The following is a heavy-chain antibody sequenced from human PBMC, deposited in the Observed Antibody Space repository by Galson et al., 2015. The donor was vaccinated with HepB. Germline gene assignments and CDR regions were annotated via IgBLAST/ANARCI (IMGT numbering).Heavy chain of an antibody. V-gene: IGHV3-74*01. J-gene: IGHJ4*02. Sequence: SLRLSCAASGFTFSWYWMHWVRQVPGKGQVWVARINSDGSYTTYADSVKGRFTISRDNAKNTLYLQMNSPRAEDTALYYCARTRGAAAGIFDYWGQGTLVTVSS. CDR3: ARTRGAAAGIFDY. D-gene: IGHD6-13*01. CDR1: GFTFSWYW. CDR2: INSDGSYT.